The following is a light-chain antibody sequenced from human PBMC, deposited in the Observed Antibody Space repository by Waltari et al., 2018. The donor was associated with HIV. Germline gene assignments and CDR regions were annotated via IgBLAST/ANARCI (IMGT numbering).Light chain of an antibody. J-gene: IGKJ5*01. CDR1: QSVSSY. V-gene: IGKV3-11*01. CDR3: QQRLTWPPIT. CDR2: DAS. Sequence: EVVLTQSPATVSSSPGERATFSCRASQSVSSYLLWYQQKPGQAPRLLIYDASNRATGIPARFSGSGSGTDFTLTISSLEPEDFAVYYCQQRLTWPPITFGQGTRLEIK.